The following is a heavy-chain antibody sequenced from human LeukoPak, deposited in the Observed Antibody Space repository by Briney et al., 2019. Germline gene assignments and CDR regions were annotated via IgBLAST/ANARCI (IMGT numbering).Heavy chain of an antibody. Sequence: PSETLSLTCAVSGGSLSSNSWWTWVRQPPGKGLEWIGAIFHSGSTKYNPSFQSRVTISVDKSKNQFSLNLNSVTAADTAVYYCSRGHYDSNGYYSHYFDAWSQGTLVTVSS. D-gene: IGHD3-22*01. J-gene: IGHJ4*02. V-gene: IGHV4-4*02. CDR1: GGSLSSNSW. CDR3: SRGHYDSNGYYSHYFDA. CDR2: IFHSGST.